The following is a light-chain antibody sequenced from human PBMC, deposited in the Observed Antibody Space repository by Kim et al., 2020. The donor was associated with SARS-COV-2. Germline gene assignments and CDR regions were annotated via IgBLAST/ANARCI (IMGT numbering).Light chain of an antibody. Sequence: VALGQTVSITCQGDSLSSYYATWYQQKPGQAPIVVIYGKNNRPSGIPDRFSGSSSGDTASLTITGTQAGDEADYYCNSRGSNDNVLFGGGTQLTVL. V-gene: IGLV3-19*01. CDR1: SLSSYY. J-gene: IGLJ2*01. CDR2: GKN. CDR3: NSRGSNDNVL.